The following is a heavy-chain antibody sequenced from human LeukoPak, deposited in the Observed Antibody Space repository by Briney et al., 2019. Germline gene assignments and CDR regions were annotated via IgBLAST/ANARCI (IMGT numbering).Heavy chain of an antibody. CDR3: ARDFYYGSGSLDY. D-gene: IGHD3-10*01. Sequence: GGSLRLSCAASGFTFSTYWLHWVRQAPGKGLVWVSRINSDGSSTSSADSVKGRFTISRDNAKNTLYLQMNSLRAEDTAVYYCARDFYYGSGSLDYWGQGTLVTVSS. J-gene: IGHJ4*02. CDR1: GFTFSTYW. CDR2: INSDGSST. V-gene: IGHV3-74*01.